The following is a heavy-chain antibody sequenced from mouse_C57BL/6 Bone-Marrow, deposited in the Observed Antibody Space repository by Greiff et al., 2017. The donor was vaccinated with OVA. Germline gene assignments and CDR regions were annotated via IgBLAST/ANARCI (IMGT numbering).Heavy chain of an antibody. Sequence: EVQGVESGGGLVQPGGSLSLSCAASGFTFTDYYMSWVRQPPGKALEWLGFIRNKANGYTTEYSASVKGRFTISRDNSQSILYLQMNALRAEDSATYYCARSALYDGYSWFAYWGQGTLVTVSA. V-gene: IGHV7-3*01. CDR1: GFTFTDYY. J-gene: IGHJ3*01. CDR3: ARSALYDGYSWFAY. CDR2: IRNKANGYTT. D-gene: IGHD2-3*01.